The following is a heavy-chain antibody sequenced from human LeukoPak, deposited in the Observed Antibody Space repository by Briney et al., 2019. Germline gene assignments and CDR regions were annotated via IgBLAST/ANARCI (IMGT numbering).Heavy chain of an antibody. D-gene: IGHD3-10*01. CDR3: VKDGSGSYYTYYFDY. CDR2: ISSNGGST. V-gene: IGHV3-64D*06. J-gene: IGHJ4*02. CDR1: GFTFSRYA. Sequence: GGPLRLSCSASGFTFSRYAMHWVRQAPGKGLEYVSAISSNGGSTYYADSVKGRFTISRDNSKNTLYLQMSSLRAGDTAVYYCVKDGSGSYYTYYFDYWGQGTLVTVSS.